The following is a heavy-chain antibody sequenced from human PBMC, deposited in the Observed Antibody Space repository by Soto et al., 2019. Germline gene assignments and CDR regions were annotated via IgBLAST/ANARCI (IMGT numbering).Heavy chain of an antibody. Sequence: QVQLVASGGGVVQPGRSLRLSCSASGFTFSNYGMHWVGQAPGKGLEWVAVIWYDGSNKYYADSVKGRFTISRDNSKNTLYMQMNSLRAEDTAVYYCARDQRNWKSYFDYWGKGTLVTVSS. V-gene: IGHV3-33*01. CDR3: ARDQRNWKSYFDY. CDR2: IWYDGSNK. J-gene: IGHJ4*02. D-gene: IGHD1-1*01. CDR1: GFTFSNYG.